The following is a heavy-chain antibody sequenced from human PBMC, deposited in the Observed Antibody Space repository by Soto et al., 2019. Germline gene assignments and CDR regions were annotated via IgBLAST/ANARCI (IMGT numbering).Heavy chain of an antibody. V-gene: IGHV1-69*13. D-gene: IGHD5-18*01. CDR1: GGTFSSYA. CDR3: ARGGRGGYGYGYYYYGMDV. CDR2: IIPIFGTA. J-gene: IGHJ6*02. Sequence: SVKVSCKASGGTFSSYAISWVRQAPGQGLEWMGGIIPIFGTANYAQKFQGRVTITADESTSTAYMELSSLRSEDTAVYYCARGGRGGYGYGYYYYGMDVWGQGTTVTVSS.